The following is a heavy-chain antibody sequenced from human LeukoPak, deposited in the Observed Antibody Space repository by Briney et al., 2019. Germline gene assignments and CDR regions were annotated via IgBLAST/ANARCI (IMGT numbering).Heavy chain of an antibody. CDR2: IYYSGST. D-gene: IGHD1-26*01. V-gene: IGHV4-39*07. J-gene: IGHJ3*02. CDR3: ASLLGSLDAFDI. Sequence: SETLSLTCTVSGGSISSSSYYWGWLRQPPGRGLEWIGSIYYSGSTYSNPSLKSRVTISVDTSKTQFSLKLSSVTAADTAVYYCASLLGSLDAFDIWGQGTMVTVSS. CDR1: GGSISSSSYY.